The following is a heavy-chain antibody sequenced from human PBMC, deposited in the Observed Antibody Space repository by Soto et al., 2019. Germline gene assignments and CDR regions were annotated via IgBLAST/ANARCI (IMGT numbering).Heavy chain of an antibody. D-gene: IGHD6-19*01. J-gene: IGHJ4*02. CDR2: IYSGGTT. CDR1: GFTVSSNF. Sequence: EVQLVESGGDLVQPGGSLRLSCAASGFTVSSNFMSWVRQAPGKGLEWVSVIYSGGTTYYADSVKGRFTISRHNSQNTLSLQMNSLRAEYTAVYYCARGAGYRSGWYDYWGQGTLVTVSS. CDR3: ARGAGYRSGWYDY. V-gene: IGHV3-53*04.